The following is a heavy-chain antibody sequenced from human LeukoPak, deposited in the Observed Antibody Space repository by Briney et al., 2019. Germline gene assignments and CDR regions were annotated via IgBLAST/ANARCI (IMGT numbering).Heavy chain of an antibody. J-gene: IGHJ4*02. CDR2: ISAYNGTT. D-gene: IGHD2-15*01. Sequence: GASVKVSCKASGYTFTSYGISWVRQAPGQGLEWMGWISAYNGTTNYATKLQGRVTMSTDTSTSTAYMELRSLRSDDTAVYYCARDQLWLCSGGSCHPFDYWGQGTLVTVSS. CDR1: GYTFTSYG. V-gene: IGHV1-18*01. CDR3: ARDQLWLCSGGSCHPFDY.